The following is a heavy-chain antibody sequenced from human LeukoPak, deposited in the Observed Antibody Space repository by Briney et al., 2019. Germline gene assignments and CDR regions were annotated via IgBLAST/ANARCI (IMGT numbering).Heavy chain of an antibody. J-gene: IGHJ6*04. V-gene: IGHV3-30*04. Sequence: GRSLRLSCAASGFTFNTYTMNWVRQAPGKGLEWVALISYDGTNEYYADSAKGRFTISRDNSKNTVSVQMNSLRIEDTAVYYCARAGGCSGGSCYYYYYGMDVWGKGTTVTVSS. CDR2: ISYDGTNE. CDR3: ARAGGCSGGSCYYYYYGMDV. CDR1: GFTFNTYT. D-gene: IGHD2-15*01.